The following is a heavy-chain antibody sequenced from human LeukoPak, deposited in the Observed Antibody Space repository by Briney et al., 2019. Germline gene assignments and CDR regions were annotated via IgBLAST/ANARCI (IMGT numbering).Heavy chain of an antibody. CDR1: GGSFGTYY. D-gene: IGHD6-19*01. CDR2: INHSGGP. V-gene: IGHV4-34*01. J-gene: IGHJ4*02. Sequence: SETLSLTCAVHGGSFGTYYWSWIRQPPGKGLEWIGEINHSGGPNYNPSLESRVTISVDTSKNHFSLKLSSVTAVDTAVYYCARGFSSGWFVFWGQGALVTVSS. CDR3: ARGFSSGWFVF.